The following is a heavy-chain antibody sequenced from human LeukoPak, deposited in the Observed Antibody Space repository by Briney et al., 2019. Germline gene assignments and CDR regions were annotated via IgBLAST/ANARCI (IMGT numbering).Heavy chain of an antibody. CDR1: GINFSGDA. D-gene: IGHD3-22*01. V-gene: IGHV3-30*04. CDR3: ATAYSSGWADY. CDR2: ISYDGSNK. Sequence: GGSLRVSCAASGINFSGDAMHWVRQAPGKGLEWVAIISYDGSNKNYADSVKGRLTISRDNSNNVLFLQLNSLRTDDTAVYFCATAYSSGWADYWGQGTLVTVSS. J-gene: IGHJ4*02.